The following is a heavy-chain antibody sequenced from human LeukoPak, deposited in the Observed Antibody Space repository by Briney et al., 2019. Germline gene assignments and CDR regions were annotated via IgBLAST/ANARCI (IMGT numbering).Heavy chain of an antibody. Sequence: GGSLRLSCAASGFTFSSYGMHWVRQAPGKGLEWVAVIWYDGSNKYYADSVKGRFTISRDNSKNTLYLQMNSLRAEDTAVYYCARDNHYDSSGNDYWGQGTLVTVSS. D-gene: IGHD3-22*01. V-gene: IGHV3-33*01. CDR1: GFTFSSYG. CDR2: IWYDGSNK. J-gene: IGHJ4*02. CDR3: ARDNHYDSSGNDY.